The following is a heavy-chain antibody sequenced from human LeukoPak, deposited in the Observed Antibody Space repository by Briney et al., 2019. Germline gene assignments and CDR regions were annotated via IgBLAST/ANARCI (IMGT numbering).Heavy chain of an antibody. CDR2: INLDGRGT. D-gene: IGHD1-1*01. J-gene: IGHJ4*02. CDR1: GFTFSSYA. V-gene: IGHV3-74*01. Sequence: QTGGSLRLSCAASGFTFSSYAMSWVRQAPGKGLVWVSRINLDGRGTTYADSVKGRFTISRDNAKNTLYLQMNSLRAEDTAMYYCARDERGNWNDTPRYWGQGTLVTVSS. CDR3: ARDERGNWNDTPRY.